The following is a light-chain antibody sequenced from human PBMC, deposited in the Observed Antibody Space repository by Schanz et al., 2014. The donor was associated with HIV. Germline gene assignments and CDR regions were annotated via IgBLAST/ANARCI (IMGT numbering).Light chain of an antibody. J-gene: IGKJ3*01. CDR2: ATS. Sequence: EIVLTQSPGSLSLSPGGRATLSCGASQRLHSAYLAWYQQKRDQPPRLVIYATSTTAAGIPDRFSGTGSGTDFTLTISSLQSEDFAVYYCQQYGSSPLPSSYFTFGPGTKVDIK. CDR3: QQYGSSPLPSSYFT. CDR1: QRLHSAY. V-gene: IGKV3-20*01.